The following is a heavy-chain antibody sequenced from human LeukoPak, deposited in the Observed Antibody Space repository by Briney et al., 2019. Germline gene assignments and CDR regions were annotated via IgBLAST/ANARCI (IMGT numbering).Heavy chain of an antibody. CDR2: IVPIFGTA. V-gene: IGHV1-69*01. CDR3: ARLSGTAMAEGDPPRDY. D-gene: IGHD5-18*01. Sequence: ASVKVSCKASGGTFSSYTISWVRQAPGQGLEWMGGIVPIFGTANYGTTKYAQQFQGRVTITADESTSTVYMELRSLRSEDTAVYYCARLSGTAMAEGDPPRDYWGQGTLVTVSS. CDR1: GGTFSSYT. J-gene: IGHJ4*02.